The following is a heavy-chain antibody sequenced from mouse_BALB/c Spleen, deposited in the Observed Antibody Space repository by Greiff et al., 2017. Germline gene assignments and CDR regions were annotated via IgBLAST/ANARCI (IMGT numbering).Heavy chain of an antibody. CDR3: SRQLGLAYAMDY. Sequence: VQLQQSGTVLARPGASVKMSCKASGYSFTSYWMHWVKQRPGQGLEWIGAIYPGNSDTSYNQKFKGKAKLTAVTSASTAYMELSSLTNEDSAVYYCSRQLGLAYAMDYWGQGTSVTVSS. V-gene: IGHV1-5*01. CDR1: GYSFTSYW. CDR2: IYPGNSDT. D-gene: IGHD3-1*01. J-gene: IGHJ4*01.